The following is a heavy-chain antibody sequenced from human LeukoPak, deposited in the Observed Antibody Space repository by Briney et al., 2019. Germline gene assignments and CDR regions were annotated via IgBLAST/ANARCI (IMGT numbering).Heavy chain of an antibody. V-gene: IGHV3-23*01. Sequence: GGSLRLSCAASGFTFNTYAMTWVRQAPGKGLEWVSSIIGIGGSTYYADSVKGRFTISRDNSKSTLHLHMNSLRAEDTAVYFCAKDPGGGSYYFDSWGQGTQITVSS. J-gene: IGHJ4*02. CDR1: GFTFNTYA. CDR2: IIGIGGST. D-gene: IGHD5-12*01. CDR3: AKDPGGGSYYFDS.